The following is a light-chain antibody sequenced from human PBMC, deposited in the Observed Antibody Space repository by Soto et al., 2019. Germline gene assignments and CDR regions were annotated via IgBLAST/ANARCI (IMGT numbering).Light chain of an antibody. CDR1: SSDVGSYNF. V-gene: IGLV2-23*01. CDR2: EAT. Sequence: QSALTQPASVSGSPGQSITISCTGTSSDVGSYNFVTWYQQDPGKAPKLLIYEATKRPSGVSNRFSGSKSGNTASLTISGLQAEDEADYYCSSYAGGGTWVFGGGTQVTVL. CDR3: SSYAGGGTWV. J-gene: IGLJ3*02.